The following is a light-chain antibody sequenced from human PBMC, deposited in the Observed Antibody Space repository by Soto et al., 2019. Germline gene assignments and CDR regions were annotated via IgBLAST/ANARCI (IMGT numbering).Light chain of an antibody. CDR3: QQYGSSGT. CDR1: QSVSSY. Sequence: EIVLALNPAKLCWSGEERASRCCRASQSVSSYLAWYQQKPGQAPRLLIYGASNRATGIPDRFSGSGSGTDFTLSSSGLEPEDFAVYFWQQYGSSGTFGQGTKVDIK. V-gene: IGKV3-20*01. J-gene: IGKJ1*01. CDR2: GAS.